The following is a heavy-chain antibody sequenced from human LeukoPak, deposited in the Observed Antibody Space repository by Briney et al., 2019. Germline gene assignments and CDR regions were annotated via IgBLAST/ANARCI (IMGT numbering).Heavy chain of an antibody. D-gene: IGHD1-20*01. CDR3: AKEGYNWNDKDMYYFDY. V-gene: IGHV3-30*02. Sequence: WIRQPPGKGLEWVAFIRYDGSNKYYADSVKGRFTISRDNSKNTLYLQMNSLRAEDTAVYYCAKEGYNWNDKDMYYFDYWGQGTLVTVSS. J-gene: IGHJ4*02. CDR2: IRYDGSNK.